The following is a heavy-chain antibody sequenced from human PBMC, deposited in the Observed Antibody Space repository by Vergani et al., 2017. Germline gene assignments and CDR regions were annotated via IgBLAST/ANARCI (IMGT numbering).Heavy chain of an antibody. V-gene: IGHV3-30*18. D-gene: IGHD3-10*01. CDR2: ISYDGSNK. J-gene: IGHJ4*02. Sequence: QVELVESGGGVVQPGRSLRLSCAASGFTFSSYGMHWVRQAPGKGLEWVAVISYDGSNKYYADSVKGRFTISRDNSKNTLYLQMNRLRAEDTAVYYCAKDHGSGSFGTYPDYWGQGTLVTVAS. CDR3: AKDHGSGSFGTYPDY. CDR1: GFTFSSYG.